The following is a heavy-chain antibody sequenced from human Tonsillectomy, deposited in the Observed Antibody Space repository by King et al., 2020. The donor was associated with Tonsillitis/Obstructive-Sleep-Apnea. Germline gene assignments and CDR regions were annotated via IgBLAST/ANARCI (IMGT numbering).Heavy chain of an antibody. CDR1: GGAFSGYY. Sequence: VQLQQWGAGLLKPSETLSLTCAVYGGAFSGYYWSWIRPPPGKGLEWIGEINHSGSTNYYPSLKSRVNISVDTSKNQFSLQLSSVTAADTAVYYCARTLKYYDFWSGYSPPYDAFDIWGQGTMVTVSS. D-gene: IGHD3-3*01. CDR2: INHSGST. V-gene: IGHV4-34*01. J-gene: IGHJ3*02. CDR3: ARTLKYYDFWSGYSPPYDAFDI.